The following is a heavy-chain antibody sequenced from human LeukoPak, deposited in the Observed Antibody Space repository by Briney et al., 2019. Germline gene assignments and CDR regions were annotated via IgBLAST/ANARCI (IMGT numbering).Heavy chain of an antibody. D-gene: IGHD3-10*01. V-gene: IGHV3-30-3*01. CDR1: GFTLSSYA. J-gene: IGHJ5*02. CDR2: ISYDGSSK. Sequence: GGSLRLSCAASGFTLSSYAIHWVRQAPGKGLEWVAIISYDGSSKYYADSVKGRFTISRDNSMNTLYLQMNSLRAEDTAIYYCARDYGENWFDPWGQGTLVTVSS. CDR3: ARDYGENWFDP.